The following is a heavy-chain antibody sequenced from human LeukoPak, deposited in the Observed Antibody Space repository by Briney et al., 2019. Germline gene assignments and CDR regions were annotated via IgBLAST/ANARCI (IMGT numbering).Heavy chain of an antibody. J-gene: IGHJ6*02. V-gene: IGHV3-30*04. Sequence: PVRSLRLSCAASGFTFSSYAMHWVRQAPGKGLEWVAVISYDGSNKCYADSVKGRFTISRDNSKNTLYLQMNSLRAEDTAVYYCAKDLPGIAAAGTSYYYGMDVWGQGTTVTVSS. CDR2: ISYDGSNK. D-gene: IGHD6-13*01. CDR1: GFTFSSYA. CDR3: AKDLPGIAAAGTSYYYGMDV.